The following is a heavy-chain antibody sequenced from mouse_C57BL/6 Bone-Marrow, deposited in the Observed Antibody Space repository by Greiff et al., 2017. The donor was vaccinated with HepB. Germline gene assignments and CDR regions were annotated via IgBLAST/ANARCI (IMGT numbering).Heavy chain of an antibody. V-gene: IGHV14-4*01. CDR1: GFNIKDDY. CDR3: TGYLLFAY. J-gene: IGHJ3*01. D-gene: IGHD2-1*01. CDR2: IDPENGDT. Sequence: DVHLVESGAELVRPGASVKLSCTASGFNIKDDYMHWVKQRPEQGLEWIGWIDPENGDTEYASKFQGKATITADTSSNTAYLQLSSLTSEDTAVYYCTGYLLFAYWGQGTLVTVSA.